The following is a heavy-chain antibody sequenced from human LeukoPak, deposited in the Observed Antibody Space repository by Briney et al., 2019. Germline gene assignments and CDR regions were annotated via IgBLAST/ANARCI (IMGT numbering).Heavy chain of an antibody. Sequence: GGSLRLSCAASGFTFSSYSMNWVRQAPGKGLERVSSISSSSSYIYYADSVKGRFTISRDNAKNSLYLQMNSLRAEDTAVYYCARDRTYTYYDILTGAWRGYYYYGMDVWGQGTTVTVSS. J-gene: IGHJ6*02. V-gene: IGHV3-21*01. CDR2: ISSSSSYI. CDR1: GFTFSSYS. D-gene: IGHD3-9*01. CDR3: ARDRTYTYYDILTGAWRGYYYYGMDV.